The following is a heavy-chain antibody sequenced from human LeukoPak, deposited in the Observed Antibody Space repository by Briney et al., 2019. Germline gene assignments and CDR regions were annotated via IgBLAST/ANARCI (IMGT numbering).Heavy chain of an antibody. V-gene: IGHV4-39*01. Sequence: SETLSLTCTVSGGSITSIHYYWGWIRQPPGKGLEWIGNIYYIGSTYYNPSLRSRVTISVDTSKNQFSLKLSSVTAADTALYYCARMTCGGGTCWWFDPWGQGTLVTVSS. CDR1: GGSITSIHYY. CDR3: ARMTCGGGTCWWFDP. J-gene: IGHJ5*02. D-gene: IGHD2-15*01. CDR2: IYYIGST.